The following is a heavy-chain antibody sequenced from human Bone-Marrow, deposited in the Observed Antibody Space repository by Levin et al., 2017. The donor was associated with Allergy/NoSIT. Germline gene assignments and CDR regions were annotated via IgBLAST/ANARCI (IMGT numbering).Heavy chain of an antibody. D-gene: IGHD6-19*01. CDR2: ISYDGSNK. V-gene: IGHV3-30*18. CDR1: GFTFSSYG. J-gene: IGHJ4*02. CDR3: AKLIAVAGTSFDY. Sequence: GGSLRLSCAASGFTFSSYGMHWVRQAPGKGLEWVAVISYDGSNKYYADSVKGRFTISRDNSKNTLYLQMNSLRAEDTAVYYCAKLIAVAGTSFDYWGQGTLVTVSS.